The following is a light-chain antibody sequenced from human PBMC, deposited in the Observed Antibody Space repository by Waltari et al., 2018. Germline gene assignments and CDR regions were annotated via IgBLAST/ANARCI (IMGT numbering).Light chain of an antibody. CDR3: QSADTNFANHVL. CDR2: KDT. J-gene: IGLJ2*01. V-gene: IGLV3-25*03. CDR1: ALPKLY. Sequence: SYDLTQPPSVSVSPGQTARITCSGDALPKLYSYWYQQKPGQPPVLLIYKDTQRPSGIPERFSGASSGTTVTVTSSGVQAEDEADYYCQSADTNFANHVLFGEGTQLTVL.